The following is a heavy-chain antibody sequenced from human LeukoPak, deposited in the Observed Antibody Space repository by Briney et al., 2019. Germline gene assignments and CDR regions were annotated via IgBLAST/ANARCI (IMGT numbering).Heavy chain of an antibody. J-gene: IGHJ5*02. CDR3: ARDPLDDSSGYQPDP. CDR2: ISSSGSTI. CDR1: GFTFSSYE. V-gene: IGHV3-48*03. Sequence: GGSLRLSCAASGFTFSSYEMNWVGQAPGKWLEWVSYISSSGSTIYYADSVKGRFTISRDNAKNSLYLQMNSLRAEDTAVYYCARDPLDDSSGYQPDPWGQGTLVTVSS. D-gene: IGHD3-22*01.